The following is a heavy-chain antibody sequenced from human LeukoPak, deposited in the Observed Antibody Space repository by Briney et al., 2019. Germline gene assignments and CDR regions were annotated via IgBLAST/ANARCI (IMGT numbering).Heavy chain of an antibody. CDR2: TYYRSKWYN. Sequence: SQTLSLTCAISGDSVSSNSAAWNWIRQSPSRGLEWLGRTYYRSKWYNDYAVSVKSRITINPDTSKNQFSLQLNSVTPEDTAVYYCARDRGLVIFGVVITYGGYFDYWGQGALVTVSS. CDR3: ARDRGLVIFGVVITYGGYFDY. J-gene: IGHJ4*02. V-gene: IGHV6-1*01. D-gene: IGHD3-3*01. CDR1: GDSVSSNSAA.